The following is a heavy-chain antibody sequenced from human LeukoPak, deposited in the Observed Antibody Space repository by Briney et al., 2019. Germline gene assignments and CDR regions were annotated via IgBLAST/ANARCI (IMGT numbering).Heavy chain of an antibody. CDR2: ISSSSSYI. Sequence: GGSLRLSCAASGFTFSSYSVNWVRQAPGKGLEWVSSISSSSSYIYYADSVKGRFTISRDNAKNSLYLQMNSLRAEDTAVYYCARDSKQQWLVLFDWGQGTLVTVSS. D-gene: IGHD6-19*01. CDR3: ARDSKQQWLVLFD. V-gene: IGHV3-21*01. CDR1: GFTFSSYS. J-gene: IGHJ4*02.